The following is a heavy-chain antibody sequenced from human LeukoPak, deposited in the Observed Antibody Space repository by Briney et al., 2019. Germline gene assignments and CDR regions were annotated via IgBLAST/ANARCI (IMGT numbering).Heavy chain of an antibody. Sequence: GGSLRLSCAASGSTFYNYAMSWVRQAPGKGLEWVSTISGSGGSTYYADSVRGRFTISRDNSKNTLYLQMNSLRAEDTAVYYCANYNGDYRRFDPWGQGTLVSVSS. J-gene: IGHJ5*02. CDR2: ISGSGGST. V-gene: IGHV3-23*01. CDR1: GSTFYNYA. CDR3: ANYNGDYRRFDP. D-gene: IGHD5-12*01.